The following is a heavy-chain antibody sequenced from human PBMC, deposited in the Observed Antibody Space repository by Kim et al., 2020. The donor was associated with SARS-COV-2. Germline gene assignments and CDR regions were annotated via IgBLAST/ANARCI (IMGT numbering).Heavy chain of an antibody. CDR1: GFTFSDYY. V-gene: IGHV3-11*06. D-gene: IGHD5-18*01. J-gene: IGHJ4*02. Sequence: GGSLRLSCAASGFTFSDYYMSWIRQAPGKGLEWVSYISSSSSYTNYADSVKGRFTISRDNAKNSLYLQMNSLRAEDTAVYYCARVVTGTGNLYFDYWGQGTLVTVSS. CDR2: ISSSSSYT. CDR3: ARVVTGTGNLYFDY.